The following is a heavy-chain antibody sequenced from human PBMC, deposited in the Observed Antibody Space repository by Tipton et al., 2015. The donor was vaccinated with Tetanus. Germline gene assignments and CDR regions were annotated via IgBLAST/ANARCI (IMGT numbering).Heavy chain of an antibody. CDR3: DRSHGSGGLLWFDS. CDR1: GGSINNGAYT. V-gene: IGHV4-30-2*06. D-gene: IGHD3-10*01. J-gene: IGHJ5*01. Sequence: TLSLTCTVSGGSINNGAYTWSWIRQSPGKGLEWIGYIFHTGGTYYNPSLKSRVTISVDGPKNQFSLNLKSVTAADTAVYYRDRSHGSGGLLWFDSWGQGTLVTVSS. CDR2: IFHTGGT.